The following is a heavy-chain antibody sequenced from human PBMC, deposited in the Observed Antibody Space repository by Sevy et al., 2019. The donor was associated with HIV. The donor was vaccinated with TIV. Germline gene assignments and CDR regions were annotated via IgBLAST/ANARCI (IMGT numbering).Heavy chain of an antibody. J-gene: IGHJ4*02. D-gene: IGHD3-22*01. CDR1: GFTFSSYA. Sequence: GGSLRLSCAASGFTFSSYAMSWVRQAPGKGLEWVSAISGSGGSTYYADSVKGGFTSSRDNSKNTLYLQMNSLRAEDTAVYYCAKVLNYYDSSGPFDYWGQGTLVTVSS. CDR3: AKVLNYYDSSGPFDY. CDR2: ISGSGGST. V-gene: IGHV3-23*01.